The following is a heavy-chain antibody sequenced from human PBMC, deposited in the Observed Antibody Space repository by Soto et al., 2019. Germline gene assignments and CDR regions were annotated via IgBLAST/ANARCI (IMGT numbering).Heavy chain of an antibody. J-gene: IGHJ4*02. CDR1: GFTFSSYA. V-gene: IGHV3-33*01. CDR2: IWFNGSKK. CDR3: ARDDSSWVDY. Sequence: LRLSCAASGFTFSSYAIHWVRQAPGKGLEWVAVIWFNGSKKYYGDSVKGRFTISRDNSKNTVYLQMNSLRAEDTAVYYCARDDSSWVDYWGQGTLVTVSS. D-gene: IGHD6-13*01.